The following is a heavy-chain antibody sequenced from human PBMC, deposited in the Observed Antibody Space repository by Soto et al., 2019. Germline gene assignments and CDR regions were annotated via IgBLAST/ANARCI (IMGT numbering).Heavy chain of an antibody. Sequence: GGSLRLSCAASGFTFSSYWMHWVRQAPGKGLVWVSRINSDGSSTSYADTVKGRFTISRDNAKNTLYLKMNSLRAEDTAVYYCAGDQGLRFLEWLLTDDAFDIWGQGTMVTVSS. CDR3: AGDQGLRFLEWLLTDDAFDI. V-gene: IGHV3-74*01. D-gene: IGHD3-3*01. CDR2: INSDGSST. J-gene: IGHJ3*02. CDR1: GFTFSSYW.